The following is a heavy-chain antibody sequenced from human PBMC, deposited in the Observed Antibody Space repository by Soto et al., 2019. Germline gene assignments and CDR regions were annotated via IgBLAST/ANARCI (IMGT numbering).Heavy chain of an antibody. CDR1: GFTFTSYA. J-gene: IGHJ6*02. D-gene: IGHD3-9*01. Sequence: DVQLLESGGGVIQPGGSLRVSCAASGFTFTSYAMNWVRQAPGKRLEWVSVISGSGGITYYADSVKGRFTISRDNSKNTLYLQMNSLRAEDTAVYFCAKDRYYDIFTVYDYYHYAMDDWRQGTTVTVSS. CDR2: ISGSGGIT. V-gene: IGHV3-23*01. CDR3: AKDRYYDIFTVYDYYHYAMDD.